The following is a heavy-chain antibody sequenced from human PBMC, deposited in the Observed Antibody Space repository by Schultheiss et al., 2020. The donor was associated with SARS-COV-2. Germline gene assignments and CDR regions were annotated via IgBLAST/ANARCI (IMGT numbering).Heavy chain of an antibody. J-gene: IGHJ4*02. Sequence: SETLSLTCTVSGGSISRYYWSWIRQPPGKGLEWIGEINHSGSTNYNPSLKSRVTISVDTSKNQFSLKLSSVTAADTAVYYCARGTDIVVVVAAFFDYWGQGTLVTVSS. CDR1: GGSISRYY. CDR2: INHSGST. D-gene: IGHD2-15*01. CDR3: ARGTDIVVVVAAFFDY. V-gene: IGHV4-34*01.